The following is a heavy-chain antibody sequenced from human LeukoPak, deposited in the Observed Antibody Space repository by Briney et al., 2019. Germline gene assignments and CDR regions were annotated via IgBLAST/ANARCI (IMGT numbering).Heavy chain of an antibody. J-gene: IGHJ5*02. D-gene: IGHD4-17*01. CDR3: ARESKTTVTTETNWFDP. CDR2: IYTSGST. V-gene: IGHV4-39*07. CDR1: GGSISSSSYY. Sequence: ETLSLTCTVSGGSISSSSYYWGWIRQPPGKGLEWIGRIYTSGSTNYNPSLKSRATMSVDTSKNQFSLKLSSVTAADTAVYYCARESKTTVTTETNWFDPWGQGTLVTVSS.